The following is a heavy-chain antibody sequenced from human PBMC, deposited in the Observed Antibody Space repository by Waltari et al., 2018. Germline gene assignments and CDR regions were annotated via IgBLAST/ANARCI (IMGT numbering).Heavy chain of an antibody. D-gene: IGHD6-13*01. J-gene: IGHJ3*02. CDR1: GGSISSGSCY. CDR3: ARYSSSSWSLDAFDI. CDR2: IYTSGST. Sequence: QVQLQESGPGLVKPSQTLSLTCTVSGGSISSGSCYWSWIRQPAGKGLEWIGYIYTSGSTNYNPSLKSRVTISVDTSKNQFSLKLSSVTAADTAVYYCARYSSSSWSLDAFDIWGQGTMVTVSS. V-gene: IGHV4-61*09.